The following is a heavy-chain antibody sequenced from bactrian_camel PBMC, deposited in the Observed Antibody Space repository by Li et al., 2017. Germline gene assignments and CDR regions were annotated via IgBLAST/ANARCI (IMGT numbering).Heavy chain of an antibody. CDR3: AVRLNSGCPVRWADFSA. V-gene: IGHV3S53*01. Sequence: HVQLVESGGGSVQAGESLKLSCRYEYEYSSTCMGWFRQAPGKEREGVAHIGKDGSTRYRDSVKGRFTISKDNAKSTLSLQMDSLKPEDTAIYYCAVRLNSGCPVRWADFSAWGQGTQVTVS. D-gene: IGHD3*01. J-gene: IGHJ4*01. CDR2: IGKDGST. CDR1: EYEYSSTC.